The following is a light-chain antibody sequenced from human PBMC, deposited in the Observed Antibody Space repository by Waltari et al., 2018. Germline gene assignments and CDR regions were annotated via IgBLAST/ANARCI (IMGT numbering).Light chain of an antibody. CDR1: SSDVGGYNS. V-gene: IGLV2-14*03. Sequence: QSALTQPASVSGSPGQSITISCPGTSSDVGGYNSVSWYQQHPGKAPKLMIYDVSNRPSGVSNRFSGSKSGNTASLTISGLQAEDEADYYCSSYTSSSTGVFGGGTKLTVL. CDR3: SSYTSSSTGV. J-gene: IGLJ2*01. CDR2: DVS.